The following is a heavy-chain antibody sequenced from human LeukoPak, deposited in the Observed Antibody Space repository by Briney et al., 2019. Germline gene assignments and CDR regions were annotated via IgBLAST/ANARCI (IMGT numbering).Heavy chain of an antibody. D-gene: IGHD2-15*01. CDR3: AKETGPGGSNWFDA. CDR2: ISGNDGKT. J-gene: IGHJ5*02. V-gene: IGHV3-23*01. CDR1: GFIFRNHA. Sequence: PGGSLRLSCAASGFIFRNHAMSWVRQAPGKGLEWVSGISGNDGKTYYADSVKGRFTASRDNSKSTLYLQMNSLRVEDTALYYCAKETGPGGSNWFDAWGQGTLVTVSS.